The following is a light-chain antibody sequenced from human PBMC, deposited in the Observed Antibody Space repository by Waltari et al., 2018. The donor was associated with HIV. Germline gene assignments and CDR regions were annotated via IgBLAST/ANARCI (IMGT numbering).Light chain of an antibody. CDR2: GAS. CDR3: LQDYNYPRT. Sequence: AIQMTQSPSSLSASVGDRVTITCRASQGIRKDLGWYQQKPGEAPKLLIYGASTLQGGVPSRFSGSGFGTDFTLTISNLQPEDFATYYCLQDYNYPRTFGQGTKVEIK. V-gene: IGKV1-6*01. CDR1: QGIRKD. J-gene: IGKJ2*01.